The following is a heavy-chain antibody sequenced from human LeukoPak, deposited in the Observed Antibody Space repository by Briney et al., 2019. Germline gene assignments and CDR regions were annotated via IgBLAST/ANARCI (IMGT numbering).Heavy chain of an antibody. J-gene: IGHJ4*02. CDR2: INPNSGGT. CDR1: GYTFTGYY. D-gene: IGHD3-3*01. CDR3: AKCTIFGVAPYYFDY. V-gene: IGHV1-2*06. Sequence: ASVKVSCKASGYTFTGYYMHWVRQAPGQGLEWMGRINPNSGGTNYAQKFQGRVTMTRDTSINTAYMELSRLRSDDTAVYYCAKCTIFGVAPYYFDYWGQGTLVTVSS.